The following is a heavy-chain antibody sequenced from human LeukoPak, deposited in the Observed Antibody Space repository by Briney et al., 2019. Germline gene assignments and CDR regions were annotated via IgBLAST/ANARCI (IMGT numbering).Heavy chain of an antibody. Sequence: GGSLKISCKGSGYSFTSYWIGWVRQMPGKGLEWMGIIYPGDSDTRYSPSFQGQVTISADRSINTAYLQWSSLKASDTAMYYCARRSSHGGYYYIDYWGQGTLVTVSS. V-gene: IGHV5-51*01. CDR1: GYSFTSYW. CDR3: ARRSSHGGYYYIDY. CDR2: IYPGDSDT. J-gene: IGHJ4*02. D-gene: IGHD3-10*01.